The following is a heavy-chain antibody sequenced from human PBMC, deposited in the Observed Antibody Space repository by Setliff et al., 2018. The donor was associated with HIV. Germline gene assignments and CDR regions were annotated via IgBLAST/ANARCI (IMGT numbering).Heavy chain of an antibody. Sequence: PGESLKISCAASGFTFSSFEMNWVRQAPGKGLEWVSYISSSGSTIYYADSVKGRFSVSRDNAKNSLYLEMNSVRAEDTALYYCARDSHAQLWSHLDYWGQGTLVTVSS. CDR2: ISSSGSTI. V-gene: IGHV3-48*03. CDR1: GFTFSSFE. CDR3: ARDSHAQLWSHLDY. J-gene: IGHJ4*02. D-gene: IGHD5-18*01.